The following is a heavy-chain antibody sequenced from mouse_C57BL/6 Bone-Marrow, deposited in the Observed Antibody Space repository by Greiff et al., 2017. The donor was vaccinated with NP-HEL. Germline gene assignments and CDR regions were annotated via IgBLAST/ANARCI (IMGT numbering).Heavy chain of an antibody. CDR2: IYPRSGNT. CDR3: ARSGITTVVGGYFDV. D-gene: IGHD1-1*01. J-gene: IGHJ1*03. CDR1: GYTFTSYG. Sequence: VQVVESGAELARPGASVKLSCKASGYTFTSYGISWVKQRTGQGLEWIGEIYPRSGNTYYNEKFKGKATLTADKSSSTAYMELRSLTSEDSAVYFCARSGITTVVGGYFDVWGTGTTVTVSS. V-gene: IGHV1-81*01.